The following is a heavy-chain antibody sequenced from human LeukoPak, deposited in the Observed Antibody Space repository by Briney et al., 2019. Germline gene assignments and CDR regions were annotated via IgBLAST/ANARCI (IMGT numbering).Heavy chain of an antibody. CDR2: ISSSGSYI. V-gene: IGHV3-21*01. J-gene: IGHJ4*02. CDR1: GFTFSNYS. Sequence: GGSLRLSCAASGFTFSNYSMNWVRQVPGKGLQWVSSISSSGSYIYYVDSVKGRFTISRDNTKNSLYLQMNSLRAEDTAVYYCVGGDYWGQGTLVTVSS. CDR3: VGGDY.